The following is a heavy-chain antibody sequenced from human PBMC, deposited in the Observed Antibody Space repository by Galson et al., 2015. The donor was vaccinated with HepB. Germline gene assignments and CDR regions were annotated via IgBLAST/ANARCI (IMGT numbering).Heavy chain of an antibody. J-gene: IGHJ4*02. V-gene: IGHV3-7*03. D-gene: IGHD2-2*01. Sequence: SLRLSCAASGFTPSSSWMSWVRQAPGKGLEWVANIRQDGSQKYYVDSVKGRFTISRDNAKNSLSLQMNDLRAEDTAVYYCARGPTGYCSSTSCALGYWGQGTLVTVSS. CDR1: GFTPSSSW. CDR3: ARGPTGYCSSTSCALGY. CDR2: IRQDGSQK.